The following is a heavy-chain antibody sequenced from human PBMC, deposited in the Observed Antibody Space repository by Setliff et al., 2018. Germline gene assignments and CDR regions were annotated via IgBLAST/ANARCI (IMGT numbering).Heavy chain of an antibody. J-gene: IGHJ6*03. CDR2: TIPMFGTT. CDR1: GYTLTNYY. Sequence: SVKVSCKASGYTLTNYYMHWVRQAPGQGLEWMGGTIPMFGTTNYARKFQGRVTSITDESTSTAYMQLSSLGSEDTAVYYCVREGVDSRSSTDYRYYMDVWGKGATVTVSS. D-gene: IGHD3-22*01. CDR3: VREGVDSRSSTDYRYYMDV. V-gene: IGHV1-69*05.